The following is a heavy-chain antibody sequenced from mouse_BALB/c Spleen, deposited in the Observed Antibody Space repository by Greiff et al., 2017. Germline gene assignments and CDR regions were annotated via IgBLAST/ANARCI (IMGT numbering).Heavy chain of an antibody. Sequence: EVQLVESGGGLVQPGGSRKLSCAASGFTFSSFGMHWVRQAPEKGLEWVAYISSGSSTIYYADTVKGRFTISRDNPKNTLFLQMTSLRSEDTAMYYCARRGYDKGDAMDDWGQGTSVTVSS. CDR3: ARRGYDKGDAMDD. CDR1: GFTFSSFG. V-gene: IGHV5-17*02. CDR2: ISSGSSTI. J-gene: IGHJ4*01. D-gene: IGHD2-2*01.